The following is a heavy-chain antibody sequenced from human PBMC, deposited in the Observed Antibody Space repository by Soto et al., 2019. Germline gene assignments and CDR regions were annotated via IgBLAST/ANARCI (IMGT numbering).Heavy chain of an antibody. CDR1: DYSISYGYY. CDR2: IYYSGST. V-gene: IGHV4-30-4*01. J-gene: IGHJ5*02. D-gene: IGHD2-15*01. Sequence: LSLTCAVSDYSISYGYYWSWIRQPPGKGLEWIGYIYYSGSTYYNPSLKSRVTISVDTSKNQFSLKLSSVTAADTAVYYCARVLGYCSGGSCYSVRFDPWGQGTLVTVSS. CDR3: ARVLGYCSGGSCYSVRFDP.